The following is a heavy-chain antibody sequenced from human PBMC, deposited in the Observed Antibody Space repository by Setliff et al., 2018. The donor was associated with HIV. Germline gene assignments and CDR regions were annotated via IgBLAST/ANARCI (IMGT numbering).Heavy chain of an antibody. CDR2: IIPMFGTS. CDR1: GGTSKTFA. D-gene: IGHD1-7*01. J-gene: IGHJ4*02. CDR3: ARDRGWELSHPPFFDS. V-gene: IGHV1-69*06. Sequence: SVKVSCKSSGGTSKTFALNWVRQAPGQGLEWMGRIIPMFGTSNYAQTFQSRITIVADKLTNTAYMELSSLRSDDTAIYYCARDRGWELSHPPFFDSWGQGTLGTVSS.